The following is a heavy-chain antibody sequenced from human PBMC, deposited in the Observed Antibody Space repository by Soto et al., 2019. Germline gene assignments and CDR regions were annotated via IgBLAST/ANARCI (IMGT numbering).Heavy chain of an antibody. CDR1: GFTFSNSW. V-gene: IGHV3-15*01. J-gene: IGHJ4*02. CDR3: NTDPKGWITMVRGVIITDGC. D-gene: IGHD3-10*01. Sequence: GGSLRLSCAASGFTFSNSWMSWVRQAPGKGLEWVGRIKSKTDGGTTDYAAPVKGRFTISRDDSKNTLYLQMNSLKTEDTAVYYCNTDPKGWITMVRGVIITDGCWGQRTLATAS. CDR2: IKSKTDGGTT.